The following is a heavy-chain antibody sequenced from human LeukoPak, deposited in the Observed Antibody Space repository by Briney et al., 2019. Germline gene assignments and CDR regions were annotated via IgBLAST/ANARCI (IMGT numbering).Heavy chain of an antibody. V-gene: IGHV3-23*01. D-gene: IGHD3-22*01. J-gene: IGHJ3*02. CDR1: GFTFSSYA. CDR3: AKDRPDYYDSSGYYCSQDDAFDI. CDR2: ISGSGGST. Sequence: PGGSLRLSCAASGFTFSSYAMSWVRQAPGKGLEWVSAISGSGGSTYYADSVKGRFTISRDNSKNTLYLQMNSLRAEDTAVHYRAKDRPDYYDSSGYYCSQDDAFDIWGKGTMVTVSS.